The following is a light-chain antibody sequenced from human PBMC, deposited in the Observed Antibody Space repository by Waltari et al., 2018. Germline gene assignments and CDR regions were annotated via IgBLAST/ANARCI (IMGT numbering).Light chain of an antibody. CDR1: SRDVGFYNY. CDR2: DVS. Sequence: QSALTQPTSVFGSPGQSITISCTGTSRDVGFYNYVSWYQQYPGKVPLLLIYDVSGRPSGGSSRFSGSKSGNTASLAISGLQADDEADYYCNSYTGSSSWVFGGGTKVTIL. V-gene: IGLV2-14*01. J-gene: IGLJ3*02. CDR3: NSYTGSSSWV.